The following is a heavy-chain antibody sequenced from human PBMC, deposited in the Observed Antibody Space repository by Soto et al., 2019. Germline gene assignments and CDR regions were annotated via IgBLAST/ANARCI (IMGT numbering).Heavy chain of an antibody. J-gene: IGHJ4*02. Sequence: SVKVSCKASGFTFTSSGVQWVRQARGQRLEWIGWIVVGSGNTNYAQKFQERVTITRDMSTSTAYMELSSLRSEDTAVYYCAADRHYYDSSGYRFDYWGQGTLVTVSS. CDR3: AADRHYYDSSGYRFDY. D-gene: IGHD3-22*01. V-gene: IGHV1-58*01. CDR1: GFTFTSSG. CDR2: IVVGSGNT.